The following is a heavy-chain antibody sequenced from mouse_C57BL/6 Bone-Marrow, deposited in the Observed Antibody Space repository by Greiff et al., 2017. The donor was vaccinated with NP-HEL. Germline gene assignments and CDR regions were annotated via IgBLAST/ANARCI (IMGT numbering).Heavy chain of an antibody. V-gene: IGHV2-9-1*01. J-gene: IGHJ1*03. CDR2: IWTGGGT. CDR3: ARNRSYYGSSYSYWYFDV. D-gene: IGHD1-1*01. Sequence: VQLVESGPGLVAPSQSLSITCTVSGFSLTSYAISWVRQPPGKGLEWLGVIWTGGGTNYNSALKSRLSISKDNSKSQVFLKMNSLQTDDTARYYCARNRSYYGSSYSYWYFDVWGTGTTVTVSS. CDR1: GFSLTSYA.